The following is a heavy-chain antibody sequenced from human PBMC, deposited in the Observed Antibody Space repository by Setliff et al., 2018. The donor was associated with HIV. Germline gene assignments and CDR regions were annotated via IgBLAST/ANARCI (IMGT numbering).Heavy chain of an antibody. Sequence: SETLSLTCSVSGYSLSSASYWGWIRQSPEKGLEWIGSISLSGSTYYNPSLQSRVTISIDMSKNHFSLKLSSVTAADTAVYYCARRGDFFYYAMDVWGQGTTVTV. CDR3: ARRGDFFYYAMDV. CDR1: GYSLSSASY. V-gene: IGHV4-38-2*02. J-gene: IGHJ6*02. CDR2: ISLSGST.